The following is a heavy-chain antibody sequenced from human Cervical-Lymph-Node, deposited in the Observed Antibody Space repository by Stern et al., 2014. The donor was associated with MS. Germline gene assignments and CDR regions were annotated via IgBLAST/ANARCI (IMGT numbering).Heavy chain of an antibody. CDR2: VHYSGTT. CDR3: AGSGTYYPDY. D-gene: IGHD3-3*01. J-gene: IGHJ4*02. V-gene: IGHV4-59*08. Sequence: QVQLVQSGPGLVKPSETLSLTCSVSGGSISSYYWNWIRQPPGKGLEWIANVHYSGTTNYHPSLKSPVTILLDTSMNKISLKLTSGTAADTAVYYCAGSGTYYPDYWGQGILVTVSS. CDR1: GGSISSYY.